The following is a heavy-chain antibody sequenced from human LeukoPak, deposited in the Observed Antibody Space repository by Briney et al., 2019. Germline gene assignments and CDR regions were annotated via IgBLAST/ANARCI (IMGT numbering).Heavy chain of an antibody. CDR1: GFIFSSYG. V-gene: IGHV3-30*02. Sequence: GGSLRLSCAASGFIFSSYGMHWVRQAPGKGLEWVAFIWYDGSNKYHADSVKGRFTISRDNSKNTLYLQMNSLRAEDTAVYYCAKGQWLAPFDYWGQGTLVTVSS. CDR3: AKGQWLAPFDY. D-gene: IGHD6-19*01. CDR2: IWYDGSNK. J-gene: IGHJ4*02.